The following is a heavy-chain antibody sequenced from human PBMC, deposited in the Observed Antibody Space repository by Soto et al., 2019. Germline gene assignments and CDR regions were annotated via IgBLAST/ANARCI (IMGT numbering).Heavy chain of an antibody. CDR2: IYYSGST. D-gene: IGHD3-10*01. CDR3: ASSPLNRFGDAFDS. J-gene: IGHJ3*02. CDR1: GGSISSGDYY. Sequence: SETLSLTCTVSGGSISSGDYYWSWIRQPPGKGLEWIGYIYYSGSTCYNPSLKSRVTISVDTSKNQFSLKLSSVTAADTAVYYCASSPLNRFGDAFDSWGQGTMVS. V-gene: IGHV4-30-4*01.